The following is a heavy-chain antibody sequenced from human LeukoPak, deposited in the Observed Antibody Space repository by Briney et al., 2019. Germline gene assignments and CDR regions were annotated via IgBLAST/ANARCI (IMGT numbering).Heavy chain of an antibody. CDR2: IKQDGSEK. CDR3: ARKAGYSSGWYYFDY. J-gene: IGHJ4*02. CDR1: GFTFSSYW. D-gene: IGHD6-19*01. V-gene: IGHV3-7*01. Sequence: GGSLRLSCAASGFTFSSYWMSWVRQAPGKGLEGGANIKQDGSEKYYVDSVKGRFTISRDNAKNSLYLQMNSLRAEDTAVYYCARKAGYSSGWYYFDYWGQGTLVTVSS.